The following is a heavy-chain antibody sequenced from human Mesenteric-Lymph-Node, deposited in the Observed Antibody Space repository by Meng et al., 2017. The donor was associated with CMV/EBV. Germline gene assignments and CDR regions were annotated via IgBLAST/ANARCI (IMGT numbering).Heavy chain of an antibody. V-gene: IGHV3-7*01. CDR1: GFTISNYW. Sequence: GESLKISCAASGFTISNYWMNWVRQAPGKGLEWVANIKQDGSETYYVDSVKGRFTISRSNAKNSLYLQMNSLRAEDTAVYYCARDYYYYDSSGYYYGAVDYWGQGTLVTVSS. CDR2: IKQDGSET. J-gene: IGHJ4*02. D-gene: IGHD3-22*01. CDR3: ARDYYYYDSSGYYYGAVDY.